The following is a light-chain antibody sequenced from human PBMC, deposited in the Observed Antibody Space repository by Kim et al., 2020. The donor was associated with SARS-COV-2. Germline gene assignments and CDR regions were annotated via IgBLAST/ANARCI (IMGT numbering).Light chain of an antibody. CDR2: GAS. V-gene: IGKV3-15*01. J-gene: IGKJ4*01. CDR1: QSISSN. Sequence: EIVMTQSPATLSVSPGERATLSCRASQSISSNLAWYQQKPGHAPRLLIYGASTRATGLPARFSGSGSGTEFTLTISSLQSEDFAIYFCQQYNNWPPLTFGGGTKVDIK. CDR3: QQYNNWPPLT.